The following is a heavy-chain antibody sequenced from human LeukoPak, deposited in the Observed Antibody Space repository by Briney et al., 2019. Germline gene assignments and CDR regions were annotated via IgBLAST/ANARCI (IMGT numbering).Heavy chain of an antibody. D-gene: IGHD6-6*01. CDR2: TYYRSKWYN. J-gene: IGHJ4*02. CDR1: GDSVSSNSAA. Sequence: SQTLSLTCAISGDSVSSNSAAWNWIRQSPSRGLEWLGRTYYRSKWYNDYAVSVKSRITINPDTSKNQFSLQLNSVTPEDTAVYYCAREEYSSSYTHPSNFDYWGQGTLVTVSS. CDR3: AREEYSSSYTHPSNFDY. V-gene: IGHV6-1*01.